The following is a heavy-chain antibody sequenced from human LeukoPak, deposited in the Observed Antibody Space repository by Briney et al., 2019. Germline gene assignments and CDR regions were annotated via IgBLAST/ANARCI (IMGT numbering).Heavy chain of an antibody. D-gene: IGHD6-13*01. CDR1: GGSISSGGYS. CDR2: IYHSGST. Sequence: PSQTRSLTCAVSGGSISSGGYSWSWIRQPPGKGLEWIGYIYHSGSTYYNPSLKSRVTISVDRSKNQFSLKLSSVTAADTAVYYCARLVAATGNFDYWGQGTLVTVSS. J-gene: IGHJ4*02. CDR3: ARLVAATGNFDY. V-gene: IGHV4-30-2*01.